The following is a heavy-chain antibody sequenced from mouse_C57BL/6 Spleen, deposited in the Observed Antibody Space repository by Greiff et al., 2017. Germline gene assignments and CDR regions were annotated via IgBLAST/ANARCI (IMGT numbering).Heavy chain of an antibody. Sequence: VQLKESGGGLVQPGGSLSLSCAASGFTFTDYYMSWVRQPPGKALEWLGFIRNKANGYTSEYSASVKGRFTISRDNSQSILYLQMNALRAEDSATYYCARLVDWYFDVWGTGTTVTVSS. CDR3: ARLVDWYFDV. D-gene: IGHD1-1*02. J-gene: IGHJ1*03. V-gene: IGHV7-3*01. CDR2: IRNKANGYTS. CDR1: GFTFTDYY.